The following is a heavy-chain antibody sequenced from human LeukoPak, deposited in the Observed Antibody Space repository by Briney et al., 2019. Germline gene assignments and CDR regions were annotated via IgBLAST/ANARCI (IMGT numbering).Heavy chain of an antibody. V-gene: IGHV3-23*01. CDR2: VSGSGGST. CDR1: GFTLSSYA. D-gene: IGHD2-2*01. J-gene: IGHJ3*02. Sequence: GGSLRLSCAASGFTLSSYAMSWVRQAPGKGLEWVSGVSGSGGSTYYADSVKGRFTISRDNSKNTLYLQMNSLRAEDTAVYYCARGSTSCSDIWGQGTMVTVSS. CDR3: ARGSTSCSDI.